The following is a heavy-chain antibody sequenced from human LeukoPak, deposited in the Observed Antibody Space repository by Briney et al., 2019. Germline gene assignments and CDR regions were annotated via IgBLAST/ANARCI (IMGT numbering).Heavy chain of an antibody. V-gene: IGHV3-30*18. CDR2: ISYDGSNK. J-gene: IGHJ4*02. Sequence: GGSPRLSCAASGFTFSSYGMHWVRQAPGKGLEWVAVISYDGSNKYYADSVKGRFTISRDNSKNTLYLQMNSLRAEDTAVYYCAKAHYYDSSVDYWGQGTLVTVSS. D-gene: IGHD3-22*01. CDR3: AKAHYYDSSVDY. CDR1: GFTFSSYG.